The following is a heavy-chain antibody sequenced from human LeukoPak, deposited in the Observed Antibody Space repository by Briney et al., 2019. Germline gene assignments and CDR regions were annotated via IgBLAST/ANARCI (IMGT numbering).Heavy chain of an antibody. CDR1: GFTFSSYG. CDR2: IWYDGSNK. J-gene: IGHJ3*02. V-gene: IGHV3-33*01. CDR3: ARQMTPDAFDI. Sequence: PGGSLRLSCAASGFTFSSYGMHWVRQAPGKGLERVAVIWYDGSNKYYADSVKGRFTISRDNSKNTLYLQMNSLRAEDTAVYYCARQMTPDAFDIWGQGTMVTVSS. D-gene: IGHD2-15*01.